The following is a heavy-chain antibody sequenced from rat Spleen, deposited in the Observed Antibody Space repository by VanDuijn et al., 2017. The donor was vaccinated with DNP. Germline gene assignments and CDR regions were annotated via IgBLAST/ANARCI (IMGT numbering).Heavy chain of an antibody. CDR1: GFTFSTAW. J-gene: IGHJ2*01. D-gene: IGHD1-12*01. CDR2: IKAKSNDYAT. Sequence: EVQVLESGGGLVQPGNSLKLSCATSGFTFSTAWMYWYRQFPERRLEWVARIKAKSNDYATDYTESVKGRFTISRDDSKSSVYLQMDNLREEDTAIYYCTNSYIFWGRGAMVTVSS. CDR3: TNSYIF. V-gene: IGHV6-6*01.